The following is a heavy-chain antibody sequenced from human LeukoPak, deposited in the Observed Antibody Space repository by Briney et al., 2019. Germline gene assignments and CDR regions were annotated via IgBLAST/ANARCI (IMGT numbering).Heavy chain of an antibody. D-gene: IGHD2/OR15-2a*01. V-gene: IGHV4-59*08. J-gene: IGHJ3*02. Sequence: SETLSLTCTVSGGSISSHYWSWIRQPPGKGLEWIGYIYASGGTNYNPSLKSRVTISVDTSKNQFSLKLSSVTAADTAVYYCARHGKGVTYFYTFDIWGQGTVVAVSS. CDR3: ARHGKGVTYFYTFDI. CDR2: IYASGGT. CDR1: GGSISSHY.